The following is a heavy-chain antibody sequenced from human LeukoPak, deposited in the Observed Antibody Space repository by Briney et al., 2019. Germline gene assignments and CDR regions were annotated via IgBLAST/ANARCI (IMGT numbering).Heavy chain of an antibody. V-gene: IGHV3-7*05. J-gene: IGHJ4*02. CDR3: ANALGAHYFDY. CDR1: GFTFSNYW. CDR2: IKQDGSET. D-gene: IGHD1-26*01. Sequence: LGGSLRLSCAASGFTFSNYWMIWLRQAPGKGPEWVANIKQDGSETYYVDSVRGRFSISRDNAKNSLYLQMNSLRAEDTAVYYCANALGAHYFDYWGQGTLVTVSS.